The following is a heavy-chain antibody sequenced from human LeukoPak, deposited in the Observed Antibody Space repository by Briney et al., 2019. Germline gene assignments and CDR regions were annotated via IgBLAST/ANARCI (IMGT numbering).Heavy chain of an antibody. J-gene: IGHJ3*02. CDR1: GFTFSSYG. V-gene: IGHV3-23*01. CDR2: ISRTGVAT. CDR3: AKHTMIVVVIDAFDI. Sequence: GGSLRLSCAASGFTFSSYGMSWVRQAPGKGLEWVSTISRTGVATYYANSVKGRFTISRDNSKNTLYLQMNSLRAEDTAVYYCAKHTMIVVVIDAFDIWGQGTMVTVSS. D-gene: IGHD3-22*01.